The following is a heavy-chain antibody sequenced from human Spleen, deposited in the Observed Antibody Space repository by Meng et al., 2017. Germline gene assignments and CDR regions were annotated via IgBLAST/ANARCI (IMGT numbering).Heavy chain of an antibody. CDR2: IIPIFGTA. J-gene: IGHJ5*02. D-gene: IGHD6-13*01. CDR3: ARVVGYSSSWYFNWFDP. CDR1: GGTFSSYA. V-gene: IGHV1-69*05. Sequence: QVQAVHDGAEVKQPGPSVKVSCKASGGTFSSYAISWVRQAPGQGLEWMGGIIPIFGTANYAQKFQGRVTITTDESTSTAYMELSSLRSEDTAVYYCARVVGYSSSWYFNWFDPWGQGTLVTVSS.